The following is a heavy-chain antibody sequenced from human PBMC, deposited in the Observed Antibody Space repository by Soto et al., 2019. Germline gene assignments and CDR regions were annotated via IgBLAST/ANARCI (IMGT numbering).Heavy chain of an antibody. CDR2: ISGSGGST. CDR3: AKDRMVDDILTGYPNTYFDY. Sequence: PGGSLRLSCAASGFTFSSYAMSWVRQAPGKGLEWVSAISGSGGSTYYADSVKGRFTISRDNSKNTLYLQMNSLRAEDTAVYYCAKDRMVDDILTGYPNTYFDYWGQGTLVTVSS. CDR1: GFTFSSYA. V-gene: IGHV3-23*01. J-gene: IGHJ4*02. D-gene: IGHD3-9*01.